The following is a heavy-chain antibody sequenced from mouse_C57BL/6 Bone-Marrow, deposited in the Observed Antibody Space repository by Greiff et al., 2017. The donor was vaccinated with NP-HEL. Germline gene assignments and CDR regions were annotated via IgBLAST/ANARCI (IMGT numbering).Heavy chain of an antibody. V-gene: IGHV1-69*01. CDR1: GYTFTSYW. J-gene: IGHJ3*01. CDR3: ARGGFPPFAY. CDR2: IDPSDSYT. Sequence: QVQLQQPGAELVMPGASVKLSCKASGYTFTSYWMHWVKQRPGQGLEWIGEIDPSDSYTNYNQKFKGKSTLTVDKSSSPAYMQLSSLTSEDSAVYYCARGGFPPFAYGGQGTLVTVSA.